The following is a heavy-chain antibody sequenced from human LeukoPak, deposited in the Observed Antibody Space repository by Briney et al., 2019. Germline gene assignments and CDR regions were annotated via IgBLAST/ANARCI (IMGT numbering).Heavy chain of an antibody. CDR2: ISSSSYI. J-gene: IGHJ4*02. V-gene: IGHV3-21*01. Sequence: GGSLRLSCAASGFTFSGYSMNWVRQAPGKGLEWVSSISSSSYIYYADSVKGRFTISRDNAKNSLYLQMNSLRAEDTAVYYCARGGSPDLYCSSTSCQADYWGQGTLVTVSS. CDR1: GFTFSGYS. CDR3: ARGGSPDLYCSSTSCQADY. D-gene: IGHD2-2*01.